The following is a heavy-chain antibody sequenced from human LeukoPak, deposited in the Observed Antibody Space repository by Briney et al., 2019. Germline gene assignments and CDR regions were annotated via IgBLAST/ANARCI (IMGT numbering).Heavy chain of an antibody. Sequence: PSETLSLACTVSGGSISSSSYYWGWIRQPPGKGLEWIGSIYYSGSTYYNPSLKSRVTISVDTSKNQFSLKLSSVTAADTAVYYCATLPILEWSKRDYWGQGTLVTVSS. V-gene: IGHV4-39*01. CDR1: GGSISSSSYY. J-gene: IGHJ4*02. CDR3: ATLPILEWSKRDY. CDR2: IYYSGST. D-gene: IGHD3-3*01.